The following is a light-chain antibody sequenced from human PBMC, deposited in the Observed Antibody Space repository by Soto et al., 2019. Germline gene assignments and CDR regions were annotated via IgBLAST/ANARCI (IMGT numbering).Light chain of an antibody. J-gene: IGKJ1*01. CDR1: ESISSW. Sequence: DIQMTQSPSTLSASVGDRVTITYRASESISSWLAWYQQKPGKAPKLLIYKASNLESGVPSRFSGSGSGTEFTLTISSLQPDDFATYYCQQYKSYSRTFGQGTKVEIK. V-gene: IGKV1-5*03. CDR3: QQYKSYSRT. CDR2: KAS.